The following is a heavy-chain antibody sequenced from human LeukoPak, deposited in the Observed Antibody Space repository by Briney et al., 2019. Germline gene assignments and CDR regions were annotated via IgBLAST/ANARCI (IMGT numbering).Heavy chain of an antibody. CDR2: ISYDGRNK. Sequence: GGSLRLSCAASGFTLRRYGMHWVRQAPGKGLEWVAVISYDGRNKYYADSVKGRFTISRDNSKNTLYLQMNSLRAEDTAVYYCARDGVTTFYYYYYYMDVWGKGTTVTVSS. CDR3: ARDGVTTFYYYYYYMDV. V-gene: IGHV3-30*19. D-gene: IGHD4-17*01. J-gene: IGHJ6*03. CDR1: GFTLRRYG.